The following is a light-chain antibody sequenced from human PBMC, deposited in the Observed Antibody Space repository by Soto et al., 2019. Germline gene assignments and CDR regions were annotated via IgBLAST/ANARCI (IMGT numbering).Light chain of an antibody. CDR3: QQRSNWPPGFT. CDR1: QSVSSY. CDR2: DAS. V-gene: IGKV3-11*01. J-gene: IGKJ3*01. Sequence: EIVLTQSPATLSLSPGERATLSCRAGQSVSSYLAWYQQKPGQAPRLLIYDASNRATGIPARFSGSGSGTDFTLTISSLEPEDFAVYYCQQRSNWPPGFTFGPGNKVDIK.